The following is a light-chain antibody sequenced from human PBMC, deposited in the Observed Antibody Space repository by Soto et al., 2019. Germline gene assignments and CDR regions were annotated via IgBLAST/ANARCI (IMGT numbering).Light chain of an antibody. J-gene: IGKJ1*01. Sequence: DIQLTQSPSTLSASVGDRVTITCRASQSLNNRLAWYQQKPGKAPKLLIYDASTLESGVSSRFSGTGSGTECTLTITDLQADDRATYFCHQYKTYSTFGQGTKVDIK. CDR2: DAS. CDR1: QSLNNR. V-gene: IGKV1-5*01. CDR3: HQYKTYST.